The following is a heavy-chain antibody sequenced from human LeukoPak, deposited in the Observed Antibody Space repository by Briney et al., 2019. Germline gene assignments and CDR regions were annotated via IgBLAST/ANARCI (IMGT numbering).Heavy chain of an antibody. D-gene: IGHD3-22*01. Sequence: IYYSGSTYYNPSLKSRVTISVDTSKNQFSLKLSSVTAADTAVYYCARISYDSSGYYPIFDYWGQGTLVTVSS. CDR3: ARISYDSSGYYPIFDY. J-gene: IGHJ4*02. V-gene: IGHV4-39*01. CDR2: IYYSGST.